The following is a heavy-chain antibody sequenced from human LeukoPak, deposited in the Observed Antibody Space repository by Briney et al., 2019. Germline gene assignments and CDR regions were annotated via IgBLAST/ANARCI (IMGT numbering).Heavy chain of an antibody. V-gene: IGHV1-24*01. CDR3: ATDQPGIAVAVRDQYFDY. D-gene: IGHD6-19*01. J-gene: IGHJ4*02. CDR2: FDPEDGET. CDR1: GYTLTELS. Sequence: ASVEVSCKVSGYTLTELSMHWVRQAPGKGLEWMGGFDPEDGETIYAQKFQGRVTMTEDTSTDTAYMELSSLRSEDTAVYYCATDQPGIAVAVRDQYFDYWGQGTLVTVSS.